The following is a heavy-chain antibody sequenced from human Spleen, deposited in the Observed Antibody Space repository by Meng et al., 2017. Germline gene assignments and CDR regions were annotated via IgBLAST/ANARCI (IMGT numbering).Heavy chain of an antibody. CDR2: IYHSGST. CDR1: GYSISSGYY. V-gene: IGHV4-38-2*02. CDR3: ARESYCSGGSCYSGGYFDY. Sequence: GSLRLSCTVSGYSISSGYYCGWIRQPPGKGLEWIGSIYHSGSTYYNPSLKSRVTISVDTSKNQFSLKLSSVTAADTAVYYCARESYCSGGSCYSGGYFDYWGQGTLVTVSS. J-gene: IGHJ4*02. D-gene: IGHD2-15*01.